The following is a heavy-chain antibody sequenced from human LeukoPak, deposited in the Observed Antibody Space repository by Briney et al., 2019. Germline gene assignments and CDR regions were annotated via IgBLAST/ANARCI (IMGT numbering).Heavy chain of an antibody. CDR1: GFTFSHHW. CDR3: AKDFWGFGDH. D-gene: IGHD3-10*01. Sequence: PGGSLRLSCAASGFTFSHHWMSWVRQAPGKGLEWVANINEDGSAKYYVDSVTGRFTISRDNAKSSLYLQMNSLRADDTAVYYCAKDFWGFGDHWGQGILVTVSS. CDR2: INEDGSAK. J-gene: IGHJ4*02. V-gene: IGHV3-7*01.